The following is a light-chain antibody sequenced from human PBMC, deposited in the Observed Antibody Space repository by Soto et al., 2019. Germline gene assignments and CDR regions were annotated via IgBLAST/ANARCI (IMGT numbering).Light chain of an antibody. CDR3: SSYAGNNNAV. CDR2: EVN. CDR1: SSDVGGYKY. J-gene: IGLJ1*01. Sequence: QSALTRPPSASGTPVQSVTISCTGNSSDVGGYKYVSWYQQHPGKAPKLMIYEVNKRPSGVPDRFSGSKSGNTASLTVSGLQAEDEADYYCSSYAGNNNAVFGTATKVTVL. V-gene: IGLV2-8*01.